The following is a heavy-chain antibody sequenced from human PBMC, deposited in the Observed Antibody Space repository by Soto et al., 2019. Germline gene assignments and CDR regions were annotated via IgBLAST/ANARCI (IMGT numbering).Heavy chain of an antibody. V-gene: IGHV4-31*03. J-gene: IGHJ4*02. CDR1: GGSITTGGYY. CDR3: ARTKCSGGSCYSWSLDY. D-gene: IGHD2-15*01. CDR2: RYYSEST. Sequence: SETLSLTCTVSGGSITTGGYYWSWIRQLPGKGLEWIGHRYYSESTYYNPSLKSRVAISLDTSKNQFSLKLSFVTAADTAMYYCARTKCSGGSCYSWSLDYWGQGTPVTVSS.